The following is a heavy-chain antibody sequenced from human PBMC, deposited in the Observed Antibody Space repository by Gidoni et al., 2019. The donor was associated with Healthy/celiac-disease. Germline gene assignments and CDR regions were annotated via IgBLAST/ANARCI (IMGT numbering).Heavy chain of an antibody. D-gene: IGHD3-3*01. CDR2: IYYSGST. J-gene: IGHJ6*02. CDR1: GGSVSSGSYY. V-gene: IGHV4-61*01. Sequence: QVQLQESGPGLVKPSETLSLTCTVSGGSVSSGSYYWSWIRQPPGKGLEWIGYIYYSGSTNYNPSLKSRVTISVDTSKNQFSLKLSSVTAADTAVYYCARDGGLLRFHGYYYYYGMDVWGQGTTVTVSS. CDR3: ARDGGLLRFHGYYYYYGMDV.